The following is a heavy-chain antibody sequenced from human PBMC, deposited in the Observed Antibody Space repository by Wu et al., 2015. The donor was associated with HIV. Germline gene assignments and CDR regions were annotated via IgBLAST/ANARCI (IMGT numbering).Heavy chain of an antibody. J-gene: IGHJ3*02. D-gene: IGHD6-13*01. V-gene: IGHV1-2*02. CDR2: INPNNGGT. Sequence: QVQLVQSGAEVRKPGASVRVSCKTSGYTFTDYYINWVRQAPGQGLEWMGWINPNNGGTSYAQKFQDRATITRDESTSTAYMELSSLRSEDTAVYYCVGRGSSWDVGAFDIWGQGTMVTVSS. CDR1: GYTFTDYY. CDR3: VGRGSSWDVGAFDI.